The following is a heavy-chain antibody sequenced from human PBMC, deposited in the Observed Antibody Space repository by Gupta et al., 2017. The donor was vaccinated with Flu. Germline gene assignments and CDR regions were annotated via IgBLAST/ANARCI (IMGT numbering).Heavy chain of an antibody. J-gene: IGHJ4*02. CDR1: GGSISSRSYY. CDR2: IYYSGST. V-gene: IGHV4-39*01. D-gene: IGHD3-3*01. Sequence: QLQLQESGPGLVKPSETLSLTCTVSGGSISSRSYYWGWIRQPPGKGLEWSGSIYYSGSTYYNPSLKSRVTISVETPKNQFSLKLSSVTAADTAVYYCARHRQQQRITIFGVVKYYFDYWGQGTLVTGAS. CDR3: ARHRQQQRITIFGVVKYYFDY.